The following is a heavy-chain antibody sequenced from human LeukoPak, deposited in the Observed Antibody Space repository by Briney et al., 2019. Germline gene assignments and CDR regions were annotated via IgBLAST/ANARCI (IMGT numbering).Heavy chain of an antibody. CDR3: ARFSNGMDV. J-gene: IGHJ6*02. Sequence: LGGTLRLSCAASGFNIDDFEMNWVREAPGRGLEWGAYIATSGLVVHSGDSVKGRFTISRDSAKNSLYLQMNGPRAEDTAIYFCARFSNGMDVWGQGTTVTASS. CDR1: GFNIDDFE. V-gene: IGHV3-48*03. CDR2: IATSGLVV.